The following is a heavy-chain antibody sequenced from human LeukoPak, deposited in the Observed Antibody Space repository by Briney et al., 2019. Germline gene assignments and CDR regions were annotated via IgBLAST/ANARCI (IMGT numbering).Heavy chain of an antibody. Sequence: PGGSLRLSCAASGFTLSSYAMSWVRQAPGKGLEWVSAISGSGGSTYYADSVKGRFTISRDNSKNTLYLQMNSLRAEDTAVYYCAKDQSVFWSGYYTADPDTFDYWGQGTLVTVSS. CDR2: ISGSGGST. CDR1: GFTLSSYA. CDR3: AKDQSVFWSGYYTADPDTFDY. V-gene: IGHV3-23*01. J-gene: IGHJ4*02. D-gene: IGHD3-3*01.